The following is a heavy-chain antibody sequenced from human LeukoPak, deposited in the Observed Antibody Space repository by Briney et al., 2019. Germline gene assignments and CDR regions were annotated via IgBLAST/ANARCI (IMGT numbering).Heavy chain of an antibody. V-gene: IGHV4-61*05. Sequence: SETLSLTCTVSGGSITTSSYYWGWIRQPPGKGLEWIGYIYYSGSTNYKPSLKSRVTISVDTSKNQFSLKLSSVTAADTAVYYCARGGYYGSGNDFRFDPWGQGTLVTVSS. CDR1: GGSITTSSYY. CDR2: IYYSGST. J-gene: IGHJ5*02. D-gene: IGHD3-10*01. CDR3: ARGGYYGSGNDFRFDP.